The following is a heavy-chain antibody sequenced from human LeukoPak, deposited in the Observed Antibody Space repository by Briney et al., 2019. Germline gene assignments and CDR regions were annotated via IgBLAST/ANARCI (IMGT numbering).Heavy chain of an antibody. Sequence: GGSLRLSCAASGFTFSGFVMSWVRQAPGKGREWGGRIKSKSDGATTDYAAPVKGRFTNSRDDSKNTLYLQMNSLKTDDTAVYLCTTAQTASRGFWGQGALVTVSS. CDR1: GFTFSGFV. D-gene: IGHD6-19*01. J-gene: IGHJ4*02. V-gene: IGHV3-15*01. CDR2: IKSKSDGATT. CDR3: TTAQTASRGF.